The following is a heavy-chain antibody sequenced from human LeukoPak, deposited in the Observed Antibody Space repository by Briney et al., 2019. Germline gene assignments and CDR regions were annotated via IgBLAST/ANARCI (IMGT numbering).Heavy chain of an antibody. Sequence: GASVKVSCKASGYTFNSYGIRWVRQAPGQGLECMGWISAYNGNTNYAQNLQGRVTMTTVTSTSTVYMELSSLRPDDTAVYYCARDHYPDYYGSGSPSDYWGQGTLVTVSS. J-gene: IGHJ4*02. CDR3: ARDHYPDYYGSGSPSDY. D-gene: IGHD3-10*01. CDR1: GYTFNSYG. CDR2: ISAYNGNT. V-gene: IGHV1-18*01.